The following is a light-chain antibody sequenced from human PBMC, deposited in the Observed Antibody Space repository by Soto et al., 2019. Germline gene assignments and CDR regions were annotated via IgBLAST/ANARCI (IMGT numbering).Light chain of an antibody. V-gene: IGLV1-40*01. CDR2: VDN. CDR3: QSYDTSLSAPYV. CDR1: SSNIGAGFD. J-gene: IGLJ1*01. Sequence: QAVVTQPPSVSGAPGQRVTISCTGTSSNIGAGFDVHWYQQLPGAAPKLLIYVDNNRPSGVPDRFSASKSGTSASLAITGLQAEDEADYYCQSYDTSLSAPYVFGTGTKVTVL.